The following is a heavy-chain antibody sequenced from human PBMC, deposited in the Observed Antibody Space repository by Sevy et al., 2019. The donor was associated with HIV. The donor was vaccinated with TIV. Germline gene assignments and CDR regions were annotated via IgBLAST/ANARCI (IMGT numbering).Heavy chain of an antibody. D-gene: IGHD2-15*01. CDR3: ARDLDGPIKYCSGGSCYSVSFDY. V-gene: IGHV1-46*01. CDR1: GYTFTSYY. Sequence: ASVKVSCKASGYTFTSYYMHWVRQAPGQGLEWMGIINPSGGSTSYAQKFQGRVTMTRDTSTSTVYMELSSLRSEDTAVYYCARDLDGPIKYCSGGSCYSVSFDYWGQGTLVTVSS. CDR2: INPSGGST. J-gene: IGHJ4*02.